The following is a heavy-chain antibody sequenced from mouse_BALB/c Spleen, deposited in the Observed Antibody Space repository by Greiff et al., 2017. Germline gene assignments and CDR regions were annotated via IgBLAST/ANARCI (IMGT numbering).Heavy chain of an antibody. CDR3: AREPYYGSAWFAY. Sequence: EVKLVESGGGLVQPGGSLKLSCAASGFDFSRYWMSWVRQAPGKGLEWIGEINPDSSTINYTPSLKDKFIISRDNAKNTLYLQMSKVRSEDTALYYCAREPYYGSAWFAYWGQGTLVTVSA. J-gene: IGHJ3*01. V-gene: IGHV4-1*02. D-gene: IGHD2-9*01. CDR2: INPDSSTI. CDR1: GFDFSRYW.